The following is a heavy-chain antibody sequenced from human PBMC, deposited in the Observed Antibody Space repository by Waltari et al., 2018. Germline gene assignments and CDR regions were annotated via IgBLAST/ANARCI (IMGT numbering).Heavy chain of an antibody. CDR3: TRGESGYTGYGDF. CDR1: GFTLGDYA. D-gene: IGHD5-12*01. CDR2: GRSRTYGGTT. J-gene: IGHJ4*02. Sequence: EVQLVESGGGLVQPGRSLRLSCTPSGFTLGDYAVSWVRQAPGKGLGGVVFGRSRTYGGTTEYAASVKGRFSIYRDDSKNIAYLQMNSLKTEDTAVYYCTRGESGYTGYGDFWGQGTLVIVSS. V-gene: IGHV3-49*04.